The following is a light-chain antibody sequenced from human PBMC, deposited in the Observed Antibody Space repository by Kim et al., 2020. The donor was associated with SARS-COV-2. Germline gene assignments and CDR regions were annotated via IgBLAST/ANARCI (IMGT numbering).Light chain of an antibody. V-gene: IGKV3-20*01. CDR3: QQYGSSLLT. Sequence: PGERATLSCRASQSISSAFLAWYQQRPGQAPRLLISGASIRATGIPDRFSGSGSGTDFTLTISRLEPEDFGVYYCQQYGSSLLTFGGGTKVEIK. CDR2: GAS. CDR1: QSISSAF. J-gene: IGKJ4*01.